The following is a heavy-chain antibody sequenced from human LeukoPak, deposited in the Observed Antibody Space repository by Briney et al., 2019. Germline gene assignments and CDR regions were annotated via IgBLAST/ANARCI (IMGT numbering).Heavy chain of an antibody. V-gene: IGHV1-2*02. D-gene: IGHD5-24*01. Sequence: ASVKVSCKASGYTFTGYYMHWVRQAPGQGLEWMGWINPNSGGTNYAQKFQGRVTMTRDTSISTAYMELSRLRSDDTAVYYCARRNRDLVRGDFDYWGQGTLVTVSS. CDR3: ARRNRDLVRGDFDY. CDR2: INPNSGGT. J-gene: IGHJ4*02. CDR1: GYTFTGYY.